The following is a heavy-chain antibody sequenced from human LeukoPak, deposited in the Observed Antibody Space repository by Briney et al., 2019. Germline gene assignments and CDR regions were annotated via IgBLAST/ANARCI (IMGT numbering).Heavy chain of an antibody. Sequence: GGSLRLSRAASGFTLSSYWIHWVRPAPAKGRLWVSLIDCDWRSTRFADSVKGRLTPYRDNAQKTLYLQMDRLRAEDTAVYYCARDVTANAFDIWGQGTVVTVSS. CDR2: IDCDWRST. CDR1: GFTLSSYW. J-gene: IGHJ3*02. CDR3: ARDVTANAFDI. D-gene: IGHD2-21*02. V-gene: IGHV3-74*01.